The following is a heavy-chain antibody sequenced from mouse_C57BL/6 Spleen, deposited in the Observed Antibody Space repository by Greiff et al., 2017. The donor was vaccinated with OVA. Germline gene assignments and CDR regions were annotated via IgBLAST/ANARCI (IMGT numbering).Heavy chain of an antibody. J-gene: IGHJ4*01. CDR1: GFSLTSYG. V-gene: IGHV2-5*01. D-gene: IGHD1-1*01. CDR2: IWRGGST. CDR3: AKNPLYYGSSYAAMDY. Sequence: QVQLKESGPGLVQPSQSLSITCTVSGFSLTSYGVHWVRQSPGKGLEWLGVIWRGGSTDYNAAFMSRLSITKDNSKSQVFFKMNSLQADDTAIYYCAKNPLYYGSSYAAMDYWGQGTSVTVSS.